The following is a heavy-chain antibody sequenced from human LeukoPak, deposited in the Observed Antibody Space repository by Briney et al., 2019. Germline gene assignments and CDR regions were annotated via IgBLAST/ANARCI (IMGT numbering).Heavy chain of an antibody. J-gene: IGHJ4*02. CDR1: GITFSSYA. Sequence: GGSLRLSCAAPGITFSSYAMTWVRQAPGKGLEWVSAISGSGVNTYYADSVKGRFTISRDNSKNTVYLQMNSLRAEDTAVYYCAKDGYGDHTVDYWGQGTLVTVSS. D-gene: IGHD4-17*01. CDR2: ISGSGVNT. CDR3: AKDGYGDHTVDY. V-gene: IGHV3-23*01.